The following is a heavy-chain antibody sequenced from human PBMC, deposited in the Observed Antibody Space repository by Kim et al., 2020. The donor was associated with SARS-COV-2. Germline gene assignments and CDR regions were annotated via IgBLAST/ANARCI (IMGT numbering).Heavy chain of an antibody. CDR3: ARDRNYYGMDV. V-gene: IGHV4-31*03. CDR1: DGSISSGGYY. J-gene: IGHJ6*02. CDR2: IYYSGST. Sequence: SETLSLTCTVSDGSISSGGYYWSWIRQHPGKGLEWIGYIYYSGSTYYNPSLKSRVTISVDTSKNQFSLKLSSVTAADTAVYYCARDRNYYGMDVWGQGTTVTVSS.